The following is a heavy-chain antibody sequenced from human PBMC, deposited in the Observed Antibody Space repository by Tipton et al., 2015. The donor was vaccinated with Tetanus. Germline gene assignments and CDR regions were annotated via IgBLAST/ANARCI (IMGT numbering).Heavy chain of an antibody. CDR1: GFTFDDYG. V-gene: IGHV3-9*01. CDR2: VTWNSGVN. D-gene: IGHD1-1*01. CDR3: AKDVNWNLRYFQP. J-gene: IGHJ1*01. Sequence: SLRLSCAASGFTFDDYGMHWVRQVPGKGLEWVSGVTWNSGVNAYADSVKGRLTISRDNAKNSLYLQRNSLRVEDTAVYYCAKDVNWNLRYFQPWGQGTVVTVSS.